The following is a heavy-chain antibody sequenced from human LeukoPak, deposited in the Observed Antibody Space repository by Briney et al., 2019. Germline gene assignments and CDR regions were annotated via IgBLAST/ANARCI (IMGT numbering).Heavy chain of an antibody. V-gene: IGHV4-59*01. D-gene: IGHD3-22*01. CDR1: GGSISSYY. CDR3: AGETYYYDSSGSFNWFDP. J-gene: IGHJ5*02. CDR2: IYYSGST. Sequence: SETLSLTCTVSGGSISSYYWSWIRQPPGKGLEWIGYIYYSGSTNYNPSLKSRVTISVDTSKNQFSLKLSSVTAAGTAVYYCAGETYYYDSSGSFNWFDPWGQGTLVTVSS.